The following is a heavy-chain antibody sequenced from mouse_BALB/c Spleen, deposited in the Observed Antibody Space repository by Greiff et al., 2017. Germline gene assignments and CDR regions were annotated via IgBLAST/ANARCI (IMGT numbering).Heavy chain of an antibody. D-gene: IGHD1-1*01. CDR2: ISYDGSN. Sequence: VQLQQSGPGLVKPSQSLSLTCSVTGYSITSGYYWNWIRQFPGNKLEWMGYISYDGSNNYNPSLKNRISITRDTSKNQFFLKLNSVTTEDTATYYCARDRGKGGMDYWGQGTSVTVSS. CDR1: GYSITSGYY. J-gene: IGHJ4*01. V-gene: IGHV3-6*02. CDR3: ARDRGKGGMDY.